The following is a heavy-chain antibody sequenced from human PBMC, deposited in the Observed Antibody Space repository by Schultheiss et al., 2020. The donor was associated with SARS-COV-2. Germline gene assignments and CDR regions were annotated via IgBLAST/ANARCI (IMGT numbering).Heavy chain of an antibody. Sequence: ASVKVSCKASGYTFINYYMHWVRQAPGQGLEWMGWISAYNGNTNYAQKLQGRVTMTTDTSTSTAYMELRSLRSDDTAVYYCARRDDFWSGKEDYWGQGTLVTVSS. CDR1: GYTFINYY. V-gene: IGHV1-18*04. CDR3: ARRDDFWSGKEDY. CDR2: ISAYNGNT. J-gene: IGHJ4*02. D-gene: IGHD3-3*01.